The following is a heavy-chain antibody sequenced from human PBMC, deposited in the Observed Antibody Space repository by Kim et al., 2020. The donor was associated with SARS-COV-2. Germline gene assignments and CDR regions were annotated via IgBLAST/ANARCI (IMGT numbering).Heavy chain of an antibody. CDR2: INPSGGST. D-gene: IGHD3-3*01. J-gene: IGHJ6*02. Sequence: ASVKVSCKASGYTFTSYYMHWVRQAPGQGLEWMGIINPSGGSTSYAQKFQGRVTMTRDTSTSTVYMELSSLRSEDTAVYYCARAARITIFGVVYWPLDGMDVWGQGTTVTVSS. CDR3: ARAARITIFGVVYWPLDGMDV. V-gene: IGHV1-46*01. CDR1: GYTFTSYY.